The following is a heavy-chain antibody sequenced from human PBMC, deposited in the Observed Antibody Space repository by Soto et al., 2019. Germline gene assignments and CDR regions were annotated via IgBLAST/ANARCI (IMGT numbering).Heavy chain of an antibody. V-gene: IGHV4-34*01. J-gene: IGHJ4*02. Sequence: QVQLQQWGAGLLKPSETLSLTCAVYGGSFSGYYWSWIRQPPGKGLEWIGEINHRGSTNYNPSLKRRVTISVDTSKNQFSLKLSSVTAADTAVYYCVRGRRGGSVDIVATRYGYYFDYWGQGTLVTVSS. CDR3: VRGRRGGSVDIVATRYGYYFDY. CDR2: INHRGST. D-gene: IGHD5-12*01. CDR1: GGSFSGYY.